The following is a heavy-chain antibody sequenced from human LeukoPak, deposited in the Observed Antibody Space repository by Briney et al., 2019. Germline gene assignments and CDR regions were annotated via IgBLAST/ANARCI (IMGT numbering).Heavy chain of an antibody. CDR2: INSGSDTI. CDR3: AKLVDYCEGRTCFTSYYYTDI. V-gene: IGHV3-48*01. CDR1: GFSFNSYT. D-gene: IGHD4/OR15-4a*01. Sequence: GGSLRLSCAASGFSFNSYTMNWVRQAPGQGLEWVSFINSGSDTIYYADSVKGRFTVSRDHSRNTVDLQMSSLTLEDTAVYFCAKLVDYCEGRTCFTSYYYTDIWGKGTTVTVSS. J-gene: IGHJ6*03.